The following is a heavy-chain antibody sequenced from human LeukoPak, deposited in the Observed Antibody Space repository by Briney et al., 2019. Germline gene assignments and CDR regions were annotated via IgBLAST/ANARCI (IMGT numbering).Heavy chain of an antibody. V-gene: IGHV3-15*01. J-gene: IGHJ4*02. D-gene: IGHD3-10*01. CDR3: TTEGYYVSGIY. CDR1: GLTFSNAW. Sequence: PGGSLRPSCAASGLTFSNAWMSWVRQAPGKGLEWVGRIKSKTDGETTDYATPVKGRFTISRDDSKNTLYLQMNSLKTEDTAVYYCTTEGYYVSGIYWGQGTLVTVSS. CDR2: IKSKTDGETT.